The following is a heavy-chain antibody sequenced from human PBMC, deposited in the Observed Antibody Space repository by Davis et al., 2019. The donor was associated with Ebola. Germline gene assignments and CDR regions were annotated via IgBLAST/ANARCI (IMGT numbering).Heavy chain of an antibody. CDR3: TRSSGWDYYYGMDV. J-gene: IGHJ6*02. CDR1: EFTFSNAW. V-gene: IGHV3-15*01. CDR2: IKSKTDGGTT. D-gene: IGHD6-19*01. Sequence: GESLKISCAASEFTFSNAWMSWVRQAPGKGLEWVGRIKSKTDGGTTDYAAPVKGRFTISRDDSKNTLYLQMNSLKTEDTAVYYCTRSSGWDYYYGMDVWGQGTTVTVSS.